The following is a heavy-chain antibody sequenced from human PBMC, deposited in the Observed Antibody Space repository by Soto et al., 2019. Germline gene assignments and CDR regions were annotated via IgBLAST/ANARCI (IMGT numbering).Heavy chain of an antibody. CDR1: GFIFSDSA. D-gene: IGHD6-19*01. J-gene: IGHJ4*02. V-gene: IGHV3-73*02. Sequence: EVQLVESGGGLVQPGGSLKLSCAASGFIFSDSAMHWVRQASGKGLEWVGRIRSKGYNYATAYAASAKGRFTIPRDDSKNTAYLQMNSLKPEDTAVYYCTRSPPRSIPVAINFDYWGKGTLVSVSS. CDR2: IRSKGYNYAT. CDR3: TRSPPRSIPVAINFDY.